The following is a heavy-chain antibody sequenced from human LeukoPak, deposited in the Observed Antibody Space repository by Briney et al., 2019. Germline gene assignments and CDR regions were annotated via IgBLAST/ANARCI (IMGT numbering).Heavy chain of an antibody. Sequence: SETLSLTCTVPGGSVSNYYWNWIRQPPGKGLEWIGYIYNSGSTNYNPSLKSRLIISVDTSKNQFSLRLSSVTAADTAVYYCARASGNWRVDYWGQGTLVTVSS. CDR3: ARASGNWRVDY. CDR1: GGSVSNYY. V-gene: IGHV4-59*02. J-gene: IGHJ4*02. CDR2: IYNSGST. D-gene: IGHD1-1*01.